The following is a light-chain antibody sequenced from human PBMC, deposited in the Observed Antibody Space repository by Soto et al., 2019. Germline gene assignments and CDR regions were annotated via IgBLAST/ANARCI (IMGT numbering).Light chain of an antibody. CDR1: QSIGSW. V-gene: IGKV1-5*03. CDR2: KAS. J-gene: IGKJ2*01. Sequence: DIQMTQSPSTLSASVGDRVTITCRASQSIGSWLAWYQQKPGKAPKLLIYKASSLESGVPSRFSGSGSGTAFTLTISSLQPDDFATDYCQEYNTYWYTFGQGTKLEIK. CDR3: QEYNTYWYT.